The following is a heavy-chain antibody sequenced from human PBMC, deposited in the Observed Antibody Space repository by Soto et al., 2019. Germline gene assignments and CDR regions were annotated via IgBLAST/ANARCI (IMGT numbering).Heavy chain of an antibody. V-gene: IGHV3-53*01. D-gene: IGHD3-16*01. CDR2: IHTGGSA. J-gene: IGHJ5*02. CDR1: GFTVSSTY. CDR3: ARLALGP. Sequence: EVQLVESGGGLIQPGGSLRLSCAASGFTVSSTYMSWVRQAPGKGLEWVSVIHTGGSAYYAGSVEGRFTISRDNVKNTLYLHMNSLRVDDTAVYYCARLALGPWGQGALVTVSS.